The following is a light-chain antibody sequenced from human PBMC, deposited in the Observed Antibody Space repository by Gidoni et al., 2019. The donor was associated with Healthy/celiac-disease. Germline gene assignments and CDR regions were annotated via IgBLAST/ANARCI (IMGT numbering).Light chain of an antibody. CDR2: DAS. CDR1: QSVSSY. Sequence: EIVLTQSPATLSLSPGERATLSCRASQSVSSYLAWYQQKPGQAPRLLIYDASNRATGIPARFSGSGSGTYFTLTISSLEPEDFAVYHCQQRSNWPPSFGGGTKVEIK. CDR3: QQRSNWPPS. J-gene: IGKJ4*01. V-gene: IGKV3-11*01.